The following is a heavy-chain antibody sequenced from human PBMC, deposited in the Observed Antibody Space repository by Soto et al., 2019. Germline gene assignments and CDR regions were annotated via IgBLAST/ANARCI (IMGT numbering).Heavy chain of an antibody. D-gene: IGHD1-26*01. CDR3: AHSPSYRLGDTFDI. Sequence: QITLKESGPTLVKPTQTLTLTCTFSGFSLSTSGVGVAWIRQPPGKALEFLALIYWDDDKRFNPSLKNRLTITKDTSKNQVVLTMTNMYPVDTATFFCAHSPSYRLGDTFDIWGQGTQVTVSS. CDR2: IYWDDDK. J-gene: IGHJ3*02. V-gene: IGHV2-5*02. CDR1: GFSLSTSGVG.